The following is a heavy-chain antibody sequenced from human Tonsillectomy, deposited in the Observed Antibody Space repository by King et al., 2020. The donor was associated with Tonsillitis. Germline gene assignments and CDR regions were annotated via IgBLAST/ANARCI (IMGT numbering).Heavy chain of an antibody. Sequence: VQLVESGGGVVQPGRSLRLSCAASGFTFSSYGVHWVRQAPGKGLEWVAVIWDDGSNKYYADSVKGRFTISRDNSKNTLYLQMNSLRAEDTAVYYCAREGSMYSSGWYYFDYWGQGTLVTVSS. CDR1: GFTFSSYG. CDR3: AREGSMYSSGWYYFDY. V-gene: IGHV3-33*08. J-gene: IGHJ4*02. CDR2: IWDDGSNK. D-gene: IGHD6-19*01.